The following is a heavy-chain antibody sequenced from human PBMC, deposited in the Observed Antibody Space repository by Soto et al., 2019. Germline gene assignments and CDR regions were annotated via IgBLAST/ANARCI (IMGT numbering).Heavy chain of an antibody. Sequence: GSLRLSCAASGFTFSSYAMSWVRQAPGKGLEWVSAISGSGGSTYYADSVKGRFTISRDNSKNTLYLQMNSLRAEDTAVYYCAKDSLLVGIAAAGRYYYYYYGMDVWGQGTTVTVSS. J-gene: IGHJ6*02. V-gene: IGHV3-23*01. D-gene: IGHD6-13*01. CDR2: ISGSGGST. CDR3: AKDSLLVGIAAAGRYYYYYYGMDV. CDR1: GFTFSSYA.